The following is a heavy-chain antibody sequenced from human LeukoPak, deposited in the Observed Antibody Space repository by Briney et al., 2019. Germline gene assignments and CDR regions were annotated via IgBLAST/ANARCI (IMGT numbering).Heavy chain of an antibody. J-gene: IGHJ4*02. Sequence: GGSLRLSCAASGFTFDDYAMHWVRQAPGKGLEWVSGISWNSGSIGYADSVKGRFTISRDNAKNSLYLQTNSLRAEDTALYYCARDRGYSTFDYWGQGTLVTVSS. CDR2: ISWNSGSI. D-gene: IGHD5-18*01. CDR3: ARDRGYSTFDY. V-gene: IGHV3-9*01. CDR1: GFTFDDYA.